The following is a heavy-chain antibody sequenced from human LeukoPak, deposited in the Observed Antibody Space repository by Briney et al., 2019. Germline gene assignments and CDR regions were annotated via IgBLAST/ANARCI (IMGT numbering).Heavy chain of an antibody. CDR3: AREGDYGDPYDY. D-gene: IGHD4-17*01. CDR1: GGSFSGYY. Sequence: ETLCLTCAVYGGSFSGYYWSWVRQAPGKGLEWVSSISSSSSYIYYADSVKGRFTISRDNAKNSLYLQMNSLRAEDTAVYYCAREGDYGDPYDYWGQGTLVTVSS. J-gene: IGHJ4*02. V-gene: IGHV3-21*01. CDR2: ISSSSSYI.